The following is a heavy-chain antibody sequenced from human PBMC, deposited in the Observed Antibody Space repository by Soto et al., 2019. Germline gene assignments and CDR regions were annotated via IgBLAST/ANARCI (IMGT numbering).Heavy chain of an antibody. V-gene: IGHV4-59*01. CDR1: GGSISSYY. CDR2: IYYSGST. Sequence: SSETLSLTCTVSGGSISSYYWSWIRQPPGKGLEWIGYIYYSGSTNYNPSLKSRVTISVDTSKNQFSLKLSSVTAADTAVYYCARTGYYYDSSGYYYVHDYWGQGSLVTVS. CDR3: ARTGYYYDSSGYYYVHDY. D-gene: IGHD3-22*01. J-gene: IGHJ4*02.